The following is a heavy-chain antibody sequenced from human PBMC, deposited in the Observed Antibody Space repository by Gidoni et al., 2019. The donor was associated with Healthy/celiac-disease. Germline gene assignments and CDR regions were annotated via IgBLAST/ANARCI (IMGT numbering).Heavy chain of an antibody. CDR3: ANKAVSWRRVYYYGMDV. CDR2: ISGSGGST. V-gene: IGHV3-23*01. J-gene: IGHJ6*02. Sequence: EVQLLESGGGLVQPGGSLRLSCAASGFTFSSYAMSWVRQAPGKGLEWVSAISGSGGSTYYADSVKGRFTISRDNSKNTLYLQMNSLRAEDTAVYYCANKAVSWRRVYYYGMDVWGQGTTVTVSS. CDR1: GFTFSSYA. D-gene: IGHD2-15*01.